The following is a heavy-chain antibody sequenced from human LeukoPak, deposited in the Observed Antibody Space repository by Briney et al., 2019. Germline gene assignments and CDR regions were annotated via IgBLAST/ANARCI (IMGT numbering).Heavy chain of an antibody. CDR3: TSPGGYCSGGSCYPHFYYYYYYMDV. CDR2: IRSKANSYAT. Sequence: GGSLRLSCAASGFTFSGSAMHWVRQASGKGLEWVGRIRSKANSYATAYAASVKGRFTISRDDSKNTAYLQMNSPKTEDTAVYYCTSPGGYCSGGSCYPHFYYYYYYMDVWGKGTTVTVSS. D-gene: IGHD2-15*01. J-gene: IGHJ6*03. V-gene: IGHV3-73*01. CDR1: GFTFSGSA.